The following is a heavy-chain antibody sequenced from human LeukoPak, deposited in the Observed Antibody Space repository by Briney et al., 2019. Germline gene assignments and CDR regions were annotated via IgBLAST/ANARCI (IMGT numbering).Heavy chain of an antibody. V-gene: IGHV4-34*01. J-gene: IGHJ6*02. Sequence: PSETLSLTCAVHGGSFSGYDWSWIRQPPGKGLEWIGEINHSGSTNYSPSLKSRVTISVDTSKNHFSLKVRSVTAADTAVYYCARGHGGLGGMDVWGQGTTVTVSS. D-gene: IGHD2-15*01. CDR3: ARGHGGLGGMDV. CDR1: GGSFSGYD. CDR2: INHSGST.